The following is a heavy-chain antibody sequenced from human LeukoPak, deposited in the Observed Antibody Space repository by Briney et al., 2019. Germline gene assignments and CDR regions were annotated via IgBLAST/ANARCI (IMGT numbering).Heavy chain of an antibody. CDR1: GGTFSSYA. CDR2: ISAYNGNT. CDR3: ARDLRAVAGPNWFDP. D-gene: IGHD6-19*01. V-gene: IGHV1-18*01. J-gene: IGHJ5*02. Sequence: ASVKVSCKASGGTFSSYAISWVRQAPGQGLEWMGWISAYNGNTNYAQKLQGRVTMTTDTSTSTAYMELRSLRSDDTAVYYCARDLRAVAGPNWFDPWGQGTLVTVSS.